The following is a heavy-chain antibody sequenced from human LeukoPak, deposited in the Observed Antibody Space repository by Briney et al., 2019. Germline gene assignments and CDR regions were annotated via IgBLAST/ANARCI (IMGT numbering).Heavy chain of an antibody. J-gene: IGHJ4*02. CDR3: ARGDEVYCSSTSCYYPFDY. D-gene: IGHD2-2*01. CDR2: ISSSSSYI. V-gene: IGHV3-21*01. Sequence: GGSLTLSCEASGFTFSGYSMNWVRQAPGKGLEWVSSISSSSSYIYYADSVKGRFTISRDNAKNSLYLQMNSLRAEDTAVYYCARGDEVYCSSTSCYYPFDYWGQGTLVTVSS. CDR1: GFTFSGYS.